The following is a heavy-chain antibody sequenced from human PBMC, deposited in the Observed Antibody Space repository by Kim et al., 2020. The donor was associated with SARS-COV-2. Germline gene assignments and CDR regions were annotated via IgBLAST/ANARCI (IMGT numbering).Heavy chain of an antibody. CDR3: ARQWLVGWFDP. J-gene: IGHJ5*02. CDR2: T. V-gene: IGHV1-18*01. D-gene: IGHD6-19*01. Sequence: TNYAQQLRGRVTMTTDTSTSTAYMELRSLRSDDTAVYYCARQWLVGWFDPWGQGTLVTVSS.